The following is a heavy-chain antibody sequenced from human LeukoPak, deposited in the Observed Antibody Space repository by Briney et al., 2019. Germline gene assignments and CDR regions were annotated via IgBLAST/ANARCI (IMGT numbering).Heavy chain of an antibody. Sequence: ASVKVSCKASGYTFTSYGISWVRQAPGQGLEWMGWISVYNGNRNYAQKFQGRLTMTTDTSTSTAYMELRSLGSDDTAVYYCARDRAGGYYYDSSGYYSQTLPYYWGQGTLVTVSS. CDR2: ISVYNGNR. D-gene: IGHD3-22*01. CDR1: GYTFTSYG. J-gene: IGHJ4*02. V-gene: IGHV1-18*01. CDR3: ARDRAGGYYYDSSGYYSQTLPYY.